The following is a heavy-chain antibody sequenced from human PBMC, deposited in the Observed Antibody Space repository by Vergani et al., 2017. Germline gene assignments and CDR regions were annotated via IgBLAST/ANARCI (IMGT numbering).Heavy chain of an antibody. CDR3: ARESSFLSGSPPNWFDP. J-gene: IGHJ5*02. CDR2: ISYSGST. V-gene: IGHV4-39*07. CDR1: GGSISSSSYY. Sequence: QLQLQESGPGLVKPSETLSLTCTVSGGSISSSSYYWGWIRQPPGKGLEWIGSISYSGSTYYNPSLKSRVTISVDTSKNQFSLKLSSVTAADTAVYYCARESSFLSGSPPNWFDPWGQGTLVTVSS. D-gene: IGHD3-10*01.